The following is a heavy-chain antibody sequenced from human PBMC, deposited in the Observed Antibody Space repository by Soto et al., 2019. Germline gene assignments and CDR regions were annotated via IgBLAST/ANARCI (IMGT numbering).Heavy chain of an antibody. J-gene: IGHJ6*02. CDR2: INSDGSST. Sequence: GGSLRLSCAASGFTFSSYWMHWVRQAPGKGLVWVSRINSDGSSTSYADSVKGRITISRDNAKNTLYLQMNSLRAEDTAVYYCARTAGGEGYNYGMDVLGQGTTVTVSS. D-gene: IGHD3-10*01. CDR3: ARTAGGEGYNYGMDV. V-gene: IGHV3-74*01. CDR1: GFTFSSYW.